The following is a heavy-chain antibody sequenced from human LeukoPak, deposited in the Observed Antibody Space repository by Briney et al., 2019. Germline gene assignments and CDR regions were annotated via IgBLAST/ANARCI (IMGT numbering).Heavy chain of an antibody. Sequence: GRSLRLPCTASGFTFGDYAMSLVRQAPGKGLAWVGFLRTKAYGGTTEYAASVKGRFTISRDDSKSNVYLQMNSLKTEDTAVYYCARELSGSYYDFDYWGQGTLVTVSS. CDR2: LRTKAYGGTT. CDR1: GFTFGDYA. CDR3: ARELSGSYYDFDY. V-gene: IGHV3-49*04. D-gene: IGHD1-26*01. J-gene: IGHJ4*02.